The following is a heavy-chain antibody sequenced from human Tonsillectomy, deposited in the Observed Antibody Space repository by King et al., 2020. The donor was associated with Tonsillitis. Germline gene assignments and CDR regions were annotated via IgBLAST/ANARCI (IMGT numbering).Heavy chain of an antibody. V-gene: IGHV3-30*18. CDR1: GFTFSNYA. Sequence: VQLVESGGGVVQPGRSLRLSCAASGFTFSNYAMHWVRQAPGKGLEWVAVISHDGTNTYYADSVNGRFTISRDNSKNTLYLQMNSRRAEDTAVYYCAKSPQHSDSYFDYWGQGTLVTVSS. CDR3: AKSPQHSDSYFDY. CDR2: ISHDGTNT. J-gene: IGHJ4*02.